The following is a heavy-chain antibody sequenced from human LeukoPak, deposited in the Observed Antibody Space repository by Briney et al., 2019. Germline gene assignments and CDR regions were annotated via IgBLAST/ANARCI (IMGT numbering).Heavy chain of an antibody. J-gene: IGHJ1*01. CDR1: GITFSTYA. Sequence: PGGSLRLSCAASGITFSTYAMNWVRQAPGKGLEWVGRIRSQTAGGTTDFAAPVEGRFSISRDDSKNSLYLQMNSLTSEDTAVYYCAHGSAQYYEYWGQGTLVTVSS. CDR3: AHGSAQYYEY. CDR2: IRSQTAGGTT. V-gene: IGHV3-15*07. D-gene: IGHD2-15*01.